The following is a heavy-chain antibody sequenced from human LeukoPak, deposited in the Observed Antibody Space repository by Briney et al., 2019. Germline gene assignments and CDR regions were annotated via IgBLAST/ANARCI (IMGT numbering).Heavy chain of an antibody. Sequence: GSLTLSYGSSGVTFSRNRINWGRQAPGKGVEWVSSISSSSSYIYYADSVKGRLTISRDNAKNSLYLQMNSLRAEDTAVYYCARAQRYGFLEWLSAYYFDYWGQGPLVTVSS. D-gene: IGHD3-3*01. CDR3: ARAQRYGFLEWLSAYYFDY. CDR2: ISSSSSYI. CDR1: GVTFSRNR. J-gene: IGHJ4*02. V-gene: IGHV3-21*01.